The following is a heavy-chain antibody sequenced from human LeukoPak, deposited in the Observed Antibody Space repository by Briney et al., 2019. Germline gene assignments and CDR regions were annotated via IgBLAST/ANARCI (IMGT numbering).Heavy chain of an antibody. CDR3: AKDPHYYDSSY. D-gene: IGHD3-22*01. J-gene: IGHJ4*02. CDR2: ISSSGTTI. Sequence: GGSLRLSCAASGFTFSNPWMSWVRQAPGWGLDWVSYISSSGTTIYYADSVKGRFTISRDNAKNSLYLQMNSLRAEDTAVYYCAKDPHYYDSSYWGQGTLVTVSS. CDR1: GFTFSNPW. V-gene: IGHV3-11*01.